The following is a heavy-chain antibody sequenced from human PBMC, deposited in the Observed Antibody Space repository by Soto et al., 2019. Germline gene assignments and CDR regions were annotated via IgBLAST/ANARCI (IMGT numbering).Heavy chain of an antibody. V-gene: IGHV4-59*12. CDR2: IYYSGST. J-gene: IGHJ5*02. CDR1: GGSISSYY. Sequence: SETLSLTCTVSGGSISSYYWSWIRQPPGKGLEWIGYIYYSGSTNYNPSLKSRVTISVDTPKNQFSLKLSSVTAADTAVYYCARDSIAAAGTTANWFDPWGQGTLVTVSS. CDR3: ARDSIAAAGTTANWFDP. D-gene: IGHD6-13*01.